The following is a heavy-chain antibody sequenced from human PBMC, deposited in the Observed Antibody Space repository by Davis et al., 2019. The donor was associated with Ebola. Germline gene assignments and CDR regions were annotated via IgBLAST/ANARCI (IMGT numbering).Heavy chain of an antibody. J-gene: IGHJ5*02. CDR3: ARGHTYGRWDDWFDP. CDR2: INPNDGRT. D-gene: IGHD5-18*01. V-gene: IGHV1-46*01. CDR1: GYTFTNYY. Sequence: ASVKVSCKASGYTFTNYYMHWVRQAPGQGLEWMGMINPNDGRTIYAQKFQGRVTVTRDTSTTTVYMDLSSLRSEDTAVYYCARGHTYGRWDDWFDPWGQGTLVTVSS.